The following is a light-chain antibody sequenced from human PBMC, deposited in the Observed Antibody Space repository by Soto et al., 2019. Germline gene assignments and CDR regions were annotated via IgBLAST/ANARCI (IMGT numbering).Light chain of an antibody. CDR3: QQYYAYPRT. CDR1: QSISGW. Sequence: DIQMTQSPSTLSASVGDRVTITCRARQSISGWLAWYQQKPGKAPKLLIYDASSVQSGVPSRFSGSGSGTEFTLVIGSLQSDDFATYYRQQYYAYPRTFGPGTKVDIK. CDR2: DAS. J-gene: IGKJ3*01. V-gene: IGKV1-5*01.